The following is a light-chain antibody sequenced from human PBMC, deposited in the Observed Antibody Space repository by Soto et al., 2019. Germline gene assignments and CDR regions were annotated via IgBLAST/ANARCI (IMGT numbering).Light chain of an antibody. Sequence: QSVLTQPPSASGSPGQSVTISCTGTSSDVGAYEYVSWYQQHPGKAPKLMIYEINKRPSGVPDRFSGSKSGNTASLTVSGLQAEDEADYYCSSCAGSNNFPYVFGTGTKVTVL. J-gene: IGLJ1*01. CDR2: EIN. V-gene: IGLV2-8*01. CDR1: SSDVGAYEY. CDR3: SSCAGSNNFPYV.